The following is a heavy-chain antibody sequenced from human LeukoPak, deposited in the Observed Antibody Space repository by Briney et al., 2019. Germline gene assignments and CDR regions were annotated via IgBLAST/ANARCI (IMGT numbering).Heavy chain of an antibody. D-gene: IGHD1-26*01. CDR2: INHSGST. J-gene: IGHJ6*03. CDR3: ARGGVGAPYYYYYYMDV. V-gene: IGHV4-34*01. CDR1: GGSFSGYY. Sequence: PSETLSLTCAVYGGSFSGYYWSRIRQPPGKGLEWIGEINHSGSTNCNPSLKSRVTISVDTSKNQFSLKLSSVTAADTAVYYCARGGVGAPYYYYYYMDVWGKGTTVTVSS.